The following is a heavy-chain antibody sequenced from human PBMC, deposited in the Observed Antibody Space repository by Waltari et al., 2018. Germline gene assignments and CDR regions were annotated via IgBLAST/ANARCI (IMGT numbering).Heavy chain of an antibody. V-gene: IGHV3-30*18. D-gene: IGHD1-26*01. CDR2: IWYDGSNK. J-gene: IGHJ4*02. CDR3: AKDRVGATAPDY. CDR1: GFTFSSYG. Sequence: QVQLVESGGGVVQPGRSLRLSCAASGFTFSSYGMHWVRQAPGKGLEWVAVIWYDGSNKYYAESVKGRFTISRDNSKNTLYLQMNSLRAEDTAMYYCAKDRVGATAPDYWGQGTLVTVSS.